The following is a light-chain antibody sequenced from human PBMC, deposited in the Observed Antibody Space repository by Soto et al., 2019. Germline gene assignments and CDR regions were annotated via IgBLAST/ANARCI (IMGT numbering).Light chain of an antibody. J-gene: IGKJ4*01. V-gene: IGKV1-5*03. Sequence: DIQMTTSPSTLSVSLGDRVTINCRASQSISSWVAWYEQKPGKGPKLLIYKASHLESGVPSRFSGSGSGTEFTLTISSLQPGDFATYYCQQLNSYPLSFGGGTKVDI. CDR3: QQLNSYPLS. CDR2: KAS. CDR1: QSISSW.